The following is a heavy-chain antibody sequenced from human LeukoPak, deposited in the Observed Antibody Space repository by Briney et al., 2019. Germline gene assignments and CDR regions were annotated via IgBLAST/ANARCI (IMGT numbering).Heavy chain of an antibody. D-gene: IGHD4-17*01. J-gene: IGHJ5*02. CDR3: ARSRGGFGDYGSWFDP. CDR2: MHESATA. CDR1: GGSLSSYF. V-gene: IGHV4-59*01. Sequence: SETLSLTCVVSGGSLSSYFWHWMRQPPGKGLEWIGYMHESATASYNPSLKSRVTISLDMSKNQFSLKLTSVTAADTAAYFCARSRGGFGDYGSWFDPWGQGTLVTVSS.